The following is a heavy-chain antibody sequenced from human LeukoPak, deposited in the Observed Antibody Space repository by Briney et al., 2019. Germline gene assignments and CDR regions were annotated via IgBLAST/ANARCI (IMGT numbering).Heavy chain of an antibody. Sequence: QTGGSLRLSCAASGFPLRSYAMSWVRQAPGKGLEWVSAISGSGGSTYYADSVKGRFTISRDNSKNTLYLQMNSQRVEDTAVYYCAKDGGMYSSGWYRGAFFDYWGQGTLVAVSS. J-gene: IGHJ4*02. D-gene: IGHD6-19*01. CDR2: ISGSGGST. V-gene: IGHV3-23*01. CDR1: GFPLRSYA. CDR3: AKDGGMYSSGWYRGAFFDY.